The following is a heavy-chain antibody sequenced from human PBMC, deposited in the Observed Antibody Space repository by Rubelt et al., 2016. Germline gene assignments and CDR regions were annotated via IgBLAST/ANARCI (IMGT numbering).Heavy chain of an antibody. J-gene: IGHJ4*02. CDR1: GGSFSGYY. V-gene: IGHV4-34*01. CDR3: ARGAGGGNSAGY. Sequence: QVQLQQWGAGVLKPSETLSLTCAVYGGSFSGYYWTWIRQPPGKGLEWIGEITHTGSTNYNPTLKSRVTISVDTSKNQFFLKLNSVTAADTAVYYCARGAGGGNSAGYWGQGTRVTVSS. CDR2: ITHTGST. D-gene: IGHD4-23*01.